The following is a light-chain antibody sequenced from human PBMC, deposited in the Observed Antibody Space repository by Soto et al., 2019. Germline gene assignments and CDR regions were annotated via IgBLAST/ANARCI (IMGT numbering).Light chain of an antibody. CDR2: DAS. CDR3: QQYDNLPVT. CDR1: QDISNY. V-gene: IGKV1-33*01. Sequence: DIQMTQSPSSLSASVGDIVTITCQASQDISNYLNWYQQKPGKAPKLLIYDASNLETGVPSRFSGSGSGTDFTFTISSLQPEDIATYYCQQYDNLPVTFGQGTRLE. J-gene: IGKJ5*01.